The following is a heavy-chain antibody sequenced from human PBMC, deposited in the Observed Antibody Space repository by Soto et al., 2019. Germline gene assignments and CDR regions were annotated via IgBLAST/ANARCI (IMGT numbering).Heavy chain of an antibody. V-gene: IGHV3-21*01. CDR2: ISSSSSYI. CDR3: ARRYSSSSPVDY. CDR1: GFTFSSYS. J-gene: IGHJ4*02. D-gene: IGHD6-6*01. Sequence: GGSLRLSCAASGFTFSSYSMNWVRQAPGKGLEWVSSISSSSSYIYYADSVKGRFTISRDNAKSSLYLQMNSLRAEDTAVYYCARRYSSSSPVDYWGQGTLVTVSS.